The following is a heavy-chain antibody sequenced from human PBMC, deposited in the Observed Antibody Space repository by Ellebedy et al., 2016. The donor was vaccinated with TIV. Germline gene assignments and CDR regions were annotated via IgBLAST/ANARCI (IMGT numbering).Heavy chain of an antibody. CDR1: GGSFNNYY. V-gene: IGHV4-34*01. D-gene: IGHD2-2*02. Sequence: MPSETLSLTCAVYGGSFNNYYWSWIRQLPGKGLEWIGEFNLGGTTNYNPSLKSRVTISVDTSKNQFSLKLNSVTAADTAVYYCAKWTVGYCSSASWYTGDYWGQGTLVTVSS. CDR2: FNLGGTT. CDR3: AKWTVGYCSSASWYTGDY. J-gene: IGHJ4*02.